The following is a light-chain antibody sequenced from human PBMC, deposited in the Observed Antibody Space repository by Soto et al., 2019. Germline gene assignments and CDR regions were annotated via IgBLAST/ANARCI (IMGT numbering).Light chain of an antibody. Sequence: EIVLIQSPCTLSLSPGEGATLSCRASQSVNSHYLAWYQQKPGQAPRVLIFDTSRRATGVPDRFSGSGSGTDFNLTISKLEPEDFAVYYCQQFGVSPTFGGGTKVDIK. CDR1: QSVNSHY. V-gene: IGKV3-20*01. CDR2: DTS. CDR3: QQFGVSPT. J-gene: IGKJ4*01.